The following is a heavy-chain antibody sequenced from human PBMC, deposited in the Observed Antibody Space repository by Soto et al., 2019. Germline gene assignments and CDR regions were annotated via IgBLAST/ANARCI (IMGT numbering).Heavy chain of an antibody. Sequence: ASVKVSCKVSGYTLTELSMHWVRQAPGKGLEWMGGFYPEDGETIYAQKFQGRVTMTEDTSTDTAYMELSSLRSEDTAVYYCATQLRDFWSGYYITVGSYYYYGMDVWGQGTTVTVSS. CDR1: GYTLTELS. CDR2: FYPEDGET. CDR3: ATQLRDFWSGYYITVGSYYYYGMDV. J-gene: IGHJ6*02. V-gene: IGHV1-24*01. D-gene: IGHD3-3*01.